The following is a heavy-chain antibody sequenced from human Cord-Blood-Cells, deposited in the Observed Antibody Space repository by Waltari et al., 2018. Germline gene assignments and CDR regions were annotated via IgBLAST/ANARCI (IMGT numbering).Heavy chain of an antibody. Sequence: QVQLQQWGAGLLKPSETLSLTCAVYGGSFSGYYCSWIRQPPGKGLEWIGEINHSGRTTDTPALKSRFTISVATSKNQFSLKLSSVTAAATAVYYCARGAPIAAAGYWYFDLWGRGTLVTVSS. CDR3: ARGAPIAAAGYWYFDL. D-gene: IGHD6-13*01. J-gene: IGHJ2*01. V-gene: IGHV4-34*01. CDR1: GGSFSGYY. CDR2: INHSGRT.